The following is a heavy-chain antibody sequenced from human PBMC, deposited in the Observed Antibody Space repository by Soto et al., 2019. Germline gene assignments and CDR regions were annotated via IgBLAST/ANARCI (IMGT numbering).Heavy chain of an antibody. Sequence: EVQLLESGGGLVQPGGSLRLSCAGSGFTFINYAMNWVRQAPGKGLEWVSTISGGGDAPFFADSGRGRFTVSRDNSKNTVTLEMNNLGVDDTAVYFCARKVPGSTSRPDYWYFDLLGRGTLVTVSS. CDR1: GFTFINYA. D-gene: IGHD3-10*01. J-gene: IGHJ2*01. CDR3: ARKVPGSTSRPDYWYFDL. V-gene: IGHV3-23*01. CDR2: ISGGGDAP.